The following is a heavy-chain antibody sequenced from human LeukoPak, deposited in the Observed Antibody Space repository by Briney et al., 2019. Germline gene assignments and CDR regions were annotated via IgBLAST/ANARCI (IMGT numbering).Heavy chain of an antibody. CDR2: ISSSSCYI. J-gene: IGHJ4*02. CDR1: GFTFSSYS. CDR3: ARGDDILTGYYLDFDY. Sequence: PGGSLRLSCAASGFTFSSYSMNWVRQAAGKGLEWVSSISSSSCYIYYADSVKGRFTISRDNAKNSLYLQMNSLRAEDTAVYYCARGDDILTGYYLDFDYWGQGTLVTVSS. D-gene: IGHD3-9*01. V-gene: IGHV3-21*01.